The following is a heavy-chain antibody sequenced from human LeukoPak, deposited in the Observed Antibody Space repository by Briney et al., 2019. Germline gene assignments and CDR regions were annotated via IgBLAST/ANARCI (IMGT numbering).Heavy chain of an antibody. CDR3: AKDRIRVVTATDKVGRAFDI. CDR2: PSGSRART. CDR1: GFPSSSSA. J-gene: IGHJ3*02. Sequence: SLSLPCAASGFPSSSSAMSPPRHAPAKRLYRLSPPSGSRARTSYAVPLKGLLTISRDNSKNTLYLQMNSLRAEDTAVYYCAKDRIRVVTATDKVGRAFDIWGQGTMVTVSS. D-gene: IGHD2-21*02. V-gene: IGHV3-23*01.